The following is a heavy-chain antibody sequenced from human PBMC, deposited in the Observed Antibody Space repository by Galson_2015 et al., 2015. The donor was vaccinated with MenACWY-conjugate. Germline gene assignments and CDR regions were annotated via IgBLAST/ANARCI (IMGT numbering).Heavy chain of an antibody. Sequence: SVKVSCKASGYTFTNFALNWVRQVPGQGPEWMGWMNPNSGNTGYAQKFQGRVTMTRNTSITTAFLELSSLNSEDTAVYFCARLTGGRFDLWGQGTLVTVSS. J-gene: IGHJ4*02. D-gene: IGHD7-27*01. CDR2: MNPNSGNT. CDR3: ARLTGGRFDL. CDR1: GYTFTNFA. V-gene: IGHV1-8*02.